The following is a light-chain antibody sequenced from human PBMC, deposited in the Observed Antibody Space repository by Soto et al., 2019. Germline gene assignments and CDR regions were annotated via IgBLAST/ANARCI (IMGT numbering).Light chain of an antibody. CDR2: TAS. CDR1: QTIKNY. CDR3: QQYNSYSS. V-gene: IGKV1-5*03. J-gene: IGKJ1*01. Sequence: DIQMTQSPSTLSASVGDRVTITCRASQTIKNYLAWYQQKPGKAPNLLIYTASSLKSGVPSRFSGSGSGTEFTPTISSLQPDDFATYYCQQYNSYSSFGQGTKVDIK.